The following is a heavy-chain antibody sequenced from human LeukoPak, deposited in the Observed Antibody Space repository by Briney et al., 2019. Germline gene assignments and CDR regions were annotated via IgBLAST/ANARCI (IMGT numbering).Heavy chain of an antibody. D-gene: IGHD6-19*01. J-gene: IGHJ3*02. CDR2: ISWDGGST. CDR1: GFTFDDYA. Sequence: GGSLRLSCAASGFTFDDYAMHWVRQAPGKGLEWVSLISWDGGSTYYADSVKGRFTISRDNSKNSLYLQMNSLRAEDTALYYCAKGAGSGRHSDAFDIWGQGTMVTVSS. CDR3: AKGAGSGRHSDAFDI. V-gene: IGHV3-43D*03.